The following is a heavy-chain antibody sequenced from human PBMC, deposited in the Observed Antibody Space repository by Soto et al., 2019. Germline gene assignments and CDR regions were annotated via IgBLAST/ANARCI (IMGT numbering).Heavy chain of an antibody. CDR3: GRVTNGGSGRFDY. CDR2: IIPLFGAT. Sequence: QVQLVQSGTEVKKPGSSVKVSCKVSGDSFSTHGISWVRQAPGQGLEWMGGIIPLFGATTYAQNFQGRVTITADESTTTAYMELSSLKSEDTASYYCGRVTNGGSGRFDYWGQGTLVTVSS. V-gene: IGHV1-69*01. D-gene: IGHD2-8*01. CDR1: GDSFSTHG. J-gene: IGHJ4*02.